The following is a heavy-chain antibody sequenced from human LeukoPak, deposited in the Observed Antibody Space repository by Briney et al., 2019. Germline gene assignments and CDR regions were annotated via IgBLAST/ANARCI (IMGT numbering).Heavy chain of an antibody. Sequence: GGSLRLSRAASGFTFSSYSMNWVRQAPGKGLEWVSSISSSSSYIYYADSVKGRFTISRDNAKDSLYLQMNSLRAEDTAVYYCARAGDSSGNAFDIWGQGTMVTVSS. CDR2: ISSSSSYI. J-gene: IGHJ3*02. CDR1: GFTFSSYS. D-gene: IGHD3-22*01. CDR3: ARAGDSSGNAFDI. V-gene: IGHV3-21*01.